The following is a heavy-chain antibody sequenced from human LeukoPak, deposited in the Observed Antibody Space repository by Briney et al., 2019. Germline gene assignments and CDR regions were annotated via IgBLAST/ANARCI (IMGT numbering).Heavy chain of an antibody. J-gene: IGHJ4*02. CDR2: ISDSGGAT. CDR1: GLTFSSYA. Sequence: GGTLRLSCAASGLTFSSYAMSWVRQAPGKGLEWVSIISDSGGATFYADSVKGRFTISRDNSKNSLYLQMNSLRAEDTAVYYCARARGNGWYGDYWGQGTLVTVSS. D-gene: IGHD6-19*01. CDR3: ARARGNGWYGDY. V-gene: IGHV3-23*01.